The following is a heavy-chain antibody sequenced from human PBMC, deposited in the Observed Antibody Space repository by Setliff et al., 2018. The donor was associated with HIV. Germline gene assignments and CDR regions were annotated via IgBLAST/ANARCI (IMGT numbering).Heavy chain of an antibody. D-gene: IGHD1-26*01. Sequence: SETLSLTCTVSGGSISSSSYYWGWIRQPPGKGLEWIGSTYYNPSLKSRVTISVDTSMNQFSLKLSSVTAADTAVYYCARGRLMGSSVLFFDFWGQGILVTVSS. J-gene: IGHJ4*02. CDR3: ARGRLMGSSVLFFDF. CDR1: GGSISSSSYY. V-gene: IGHV4-39*01. CDR2: T.